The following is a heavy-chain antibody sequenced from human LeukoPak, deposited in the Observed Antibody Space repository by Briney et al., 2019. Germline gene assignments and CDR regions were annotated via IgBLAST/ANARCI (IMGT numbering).Heavy chain of an antibody. Sequence: SETLSLTCTVSGGSLSSYYWSWIRQPPGKGLEWIGYIYYSGSTNYNPSLKSRVTISVDTSNNHFSLKLSSVTAADTAVYYCARAIDYYDSSGNPWGYYFDYWGQGTLVTVSS. J-gene: IGHJ4*02. D-gene: IGHD3-22*01. CDR2: IYYSGST. CDR3: ARAIDYYDSSGNPWGYYFDY. V-gene: IGHV4-59*01. CDR1: GGSLSSYY.